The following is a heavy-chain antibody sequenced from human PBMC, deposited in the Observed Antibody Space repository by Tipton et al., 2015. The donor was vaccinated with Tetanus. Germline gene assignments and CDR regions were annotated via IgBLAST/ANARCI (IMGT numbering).Heavy chain of an antibody. D-gene: IGHD3-10*01. CDR1: GYEFISYW. CDR2: IYPADSEL. CDR3: GRHSGWSEIGYYDDMAV. Sequence: QLVQSGAEVKKPGESLRISCKASGYEFISYWIAWVRQMPGKGLEWMGVIYPADSELRNSPSFQGQGTMSVDKSTSTAYLQCRSLKASDSAMYYCGRHSGWSEIGYYDDMAVWGQGTTVTVSS. V-gene: IGHV5-51*01. J-gene: IGHJ6*02.